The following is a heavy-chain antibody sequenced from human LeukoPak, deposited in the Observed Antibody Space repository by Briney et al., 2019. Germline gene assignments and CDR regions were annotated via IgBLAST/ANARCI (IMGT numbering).Heavy chain of an antibody. CDR2: IRSSGATT. CDR1: GFTFSNYE. Sequence: GGSLRLSCAASGFTFSNYETNWVSQAPGKGLEWVSYIRSSGATTKYADSVKGRFTFSRDNARNSLYLQMNSLRAEDTAVYYCARVGDRKPSVGVPGSIPLWYFGMDVWGQGTTVTVSS. CDR3: ARVGDRKPSVGVPGSIPLWYFGMDV. J-gene: IGHJ6*02. D-gene: IGHD1-14*01. V-gene: IGHV3-48*03.